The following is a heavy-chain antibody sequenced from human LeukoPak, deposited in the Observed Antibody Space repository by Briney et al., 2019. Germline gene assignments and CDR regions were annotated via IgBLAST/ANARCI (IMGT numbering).Heavy chain of an antibody. D-gene: IGHD3-16*01. V-gene: IGHV3-49*04. CDR1: GFTFGDYA. Sequence: GGSLRLSCAASGFTFGDYAMSWVRQAPGKGLEWVGFIRTEAYDGATDYGASVKGRFTISRDDSKNIAYLQMDSLNTEDTAVYYCTRTFGYYYFYMDVWGKGTTVIVSS. J-gene: IGHJ6*03. CDR2: IRTEAYDGAT. CDR3: TRTFGYYYFYMDV.